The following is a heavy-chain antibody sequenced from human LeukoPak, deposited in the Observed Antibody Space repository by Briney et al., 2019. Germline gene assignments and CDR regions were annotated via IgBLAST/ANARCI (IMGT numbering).Heavy chain of an antibody. CDR3: ARAADIARIDY. J-gene: IGHJ4*02. D-gene: IGHD5-12*01. CDR2: ISAYNSNT. V-gene: IGHV1-18*01. Sequence: WMALISAYNSNTNYAQKLQGGVTMTTDTSTSTAYMELRSLRSDDTAVYYCARAADIARIDYWGQGTLVTVSS.